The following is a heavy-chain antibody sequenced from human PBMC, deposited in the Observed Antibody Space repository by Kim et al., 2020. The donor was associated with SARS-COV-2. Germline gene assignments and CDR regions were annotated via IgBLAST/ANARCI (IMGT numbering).Heavy chain of an antibody. Sequence: NPSLKSRVTISVDTSKNQFSLKLSSVTAADTAVYYCARAGDDSSGYLNYWGQGTLVTVSS. V-gene: IGHV4-59*01. CDR3: ARAGDDSSGYLNY. J-gene: IGHJ4*02. D-gene: IGHD3-22*01.